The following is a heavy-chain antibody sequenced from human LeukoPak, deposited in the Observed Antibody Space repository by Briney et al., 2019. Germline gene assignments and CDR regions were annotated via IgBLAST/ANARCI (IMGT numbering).Heavy chain of an antibody. V-gene: IGHV1-18*01. D-gene: IGHD2-2*01. CDR1: GYTFTSYG. CDR2: ISAYNGNT. Sequence: ASVKVSCMASGYTFTSYGIGWVRQAPGQGLEWVGWISAYNGNTNYAQKLQGRVTMTTDTSTSTAYMELRSLRSDDTAVYYCARDVPYCSSTSCYYGMDVWGQGTTVTVSS. CDR3: ARDVPYCSSTSCYYGMDV. J-gene: IGHJ6*02.